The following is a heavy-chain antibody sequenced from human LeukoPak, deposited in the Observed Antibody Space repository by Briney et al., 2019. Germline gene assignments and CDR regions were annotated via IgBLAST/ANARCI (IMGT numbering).Heavy chain of an antibody. J-gene: IGHJ4*02. D-gene: IGHD3-22*01. CDR3: AREYYYDEDAGNY. CDR1: GFSFSRSS. V-gene: IGHV3-21*01. Sequence: PGGSLRLSCAASGFSFSRSSMVWVRQAPGKGLEWVSSITASSTYIYYADSVKGRFTISRDNVEKSVSLQMNSLRAEDTAVYYCAREYYYDEDAGNYWGQGTLVTVSS. CDR2: ITASSTYI.